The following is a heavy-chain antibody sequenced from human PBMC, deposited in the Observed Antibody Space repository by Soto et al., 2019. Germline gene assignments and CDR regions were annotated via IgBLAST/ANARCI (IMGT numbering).Heavy chain of an antibody. Sequence: SETLSLTCAVSGASFSGSYWSWIRQPPGKGLEWIGYAYYSGTTVYNPSLKSRVSISVDTSKKHVSLRLKSVTAADTAVYYCAVWSVLTQYYFDSWGHGTLVTVSS. J-gene: IGHJ4*01. D-gene: IGHD3-3*01. CDR2: AYYSGTT. CDR1: GASFSGSY. CDR3: AVWSVLTQYYFDS. V-gene: IGHV4-59*13.